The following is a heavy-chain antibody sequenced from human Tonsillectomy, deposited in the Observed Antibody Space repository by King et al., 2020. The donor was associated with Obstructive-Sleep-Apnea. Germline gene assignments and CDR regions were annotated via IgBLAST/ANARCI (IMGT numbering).Heavy chain of an antibody. CDR1: GFDFNSNG. CDR3: AKDNNLDTPLVY. V-gene: IGHV3-33*03. Sequence: VKLVESGGGVVQPGRSLRLSCAASGFDFNSNGMHWVRQAPGKGLEWVAAIWYDATNKYYADSVKGRFTISRDNSKNMLFLQMNSLRAEDTAVYYCAKDNNLDTPLVYWGQGTLVTVSS. D-gene: IGHD5-18*01. J-gene: IGHJ4*02. CDR2: IWYDATNK.